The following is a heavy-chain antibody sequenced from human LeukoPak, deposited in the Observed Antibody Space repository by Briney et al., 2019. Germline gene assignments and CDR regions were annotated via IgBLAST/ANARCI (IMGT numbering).Heavy chain of an antibody. D-gene: IGHD5-18*01. CDR1: GYNFTDYF. V-gene: IGHV1-69*02. CDR2: IIPILGIA. Sequence: ASVKVSCKASGYNFTDYFMHWVRQAPGQGLEWMGRIIPILGIANYAQKFQGRVTITADKSTSTAYMELSSLRSEDTAVYYCARRGNVDTAFDYWGQGTLVTVSS. CDR3: ARRGNVDTAFDY. J-gene: IGHJ4*02.